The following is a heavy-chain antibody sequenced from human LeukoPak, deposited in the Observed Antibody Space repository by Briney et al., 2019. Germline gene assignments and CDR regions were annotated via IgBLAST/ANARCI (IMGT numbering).Heavy chain of an antibody. CDR3: ARDQEYSSGWNGFPQPFDY. CDR1: GYTFTSYG. D-gene: IGHD6-19*01. J-gene: IGHJ4*02. V-gene: IGHV1-18*01. CDR2: ISAYNGNT. Sequence: ASVKVSCKASGYTFTSYGISWVRQAPGQGLEWMGWISAYNGNTNYAQKLQGRVTMTTDTSTSTAYMELRSLRSDDTAVYYCARDQEYSSGWNGFPQPFDYWGQGTLVTVSS.